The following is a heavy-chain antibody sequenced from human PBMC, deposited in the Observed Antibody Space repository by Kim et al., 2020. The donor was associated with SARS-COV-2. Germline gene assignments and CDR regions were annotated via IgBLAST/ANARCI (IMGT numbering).Heavy chain of an antibody. Sequence: GGSLRLSCTASGFTFGDYSMSWVRQAPGKGLEWVGFIRSKAYGGTTEYAASVKGRFTISRDDSKSIAYLQMNSLKTEDTAVYYCTSLELWGQGTLVTVSS. V-gene: IGHV3-49*04. CDR1: GFTFGDYS. CDR2: IRSKAYGGTT. J-gene: IGHJ4*02. D-gene: IGHD1-26*01. CDR3: TSLEL.